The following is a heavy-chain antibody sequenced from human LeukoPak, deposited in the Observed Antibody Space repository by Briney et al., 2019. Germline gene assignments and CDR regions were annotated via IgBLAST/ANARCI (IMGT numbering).Heavy chain of an antibody. CDR2: ISWSSGSI. J-gene: IGHJ6*02. V-gene: IGHV3-9*01. CDR3: AKDGASRGYGDYDYYYGMDV. CDR1: GFTFDDYA. D-gene: IGHD4-17*01. Sequence: PGRSLRLSCAASGFTFDDYAMHWVRQAPGKGLEWVSGISWSSGSIGYADSVKGRFTISRDNAKNSLYLQMNSLRAEDTALYYCAKDGASRGYGDYDYYYGMDVWGQGTTVTVSS.